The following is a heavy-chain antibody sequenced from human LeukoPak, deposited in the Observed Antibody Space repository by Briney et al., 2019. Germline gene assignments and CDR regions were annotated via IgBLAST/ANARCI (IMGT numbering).Heavy chain of an antibody. CDR1: GYTLTELS. Sequence: ASVKVSCKVSGYTLTELSMHWVRQAPGKGLEWMGGFDPEDGETIYAQKFQGRVTMTEDISTDTAYMELSSLRSEDTAVYYCATVSNPYYYYGMDVWGQGTTVTVSS. D-gene: IGHD4-11*01. J-gene: IGHJ6*02. V-gene: IGHV1-24*01. CDR3: ATVSNPYYYYGMDV. CDR2: FDPEDGET.